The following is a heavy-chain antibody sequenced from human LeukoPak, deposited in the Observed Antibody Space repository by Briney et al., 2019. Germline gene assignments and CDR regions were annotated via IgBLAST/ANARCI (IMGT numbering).Heavy chain of an antibody. V-gene: IGHV3-48*03. J-gene: IGHJ5*02. Sequence: GGSLRLSCAASGFTFSSYEMNWVRQAPGKGLEWVSYISSSGSTVYYADSVKGRFTISRDNAKNSLYLQMNSLRVEDKAVYYCARDFYYDYSGYSNWFDPWGQGTLVTVSS. D-gene: IGHD3-22*01. CDR1: GFTFSSYE. CDR3: ARDFYYDYSGYSNWFDP. CDR2: ISSSGSTV.